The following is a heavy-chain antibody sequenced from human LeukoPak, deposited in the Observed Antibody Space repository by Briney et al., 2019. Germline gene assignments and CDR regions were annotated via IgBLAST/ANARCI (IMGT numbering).Heavy chain of an antibody. J-gene: IGHJ4*02. CDR3: AKDQIAYYDYVWGSAFDY. CDR1: GFTFSSYG. V-gene: IGHV3-30*02. Sequence: PGGSLRLSCAASGFTFSSYGMHWVRQAPGKGLEWVAFIRYDGSNKYYADSVKGRFTISRDNSKNTLYLQMNSLRADDTAVYYCAKDQIAYYDYVWGSAFDYWGQGTQITVSS. CDR2: IRYDGSNK. D-gene: IGHD3-16*01.